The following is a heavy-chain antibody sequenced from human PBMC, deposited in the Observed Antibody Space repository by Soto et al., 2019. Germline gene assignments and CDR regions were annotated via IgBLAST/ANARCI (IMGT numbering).Heavy chain of an antibody. CDR3: ARDLYCSSTSCYLSRYYYYGMDV. Sequence: SVKVSCKASGSGFISSGIQWVRQAHGQRLEWIGWIVVASGQTNYAQNFRGRVAITRDTSTATAYIELTGLTSEDTAVYFCARDLYCSSTSCYLSRYYYYGMDVWGQGTTVTVSS. V-gene: IGHV1-58*02. D-gene: IGHD2-2*01. CDR1: GSGFISSG. CDR2: IVVASGQT. J-gene: IGHJ6*02.